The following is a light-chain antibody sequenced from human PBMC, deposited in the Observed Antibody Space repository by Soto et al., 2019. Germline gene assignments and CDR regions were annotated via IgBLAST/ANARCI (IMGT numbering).Light chain of an antibody. CDR3: SSYAGSNKLV. Sequence: QPVLTQPPSASGSPGQSVTISCTGTSSDVGRYNYVSWYQQHPGKAPKLMIYEVSKRPSGVPDRFSGSKSGNTASLTVSGLQAEDEADYYCSSYAGSNKLVFGGGTKLTVL. CDR2: EVS. CDR1: SSDVGRYNY. V-gene: IGLV2-8*01. J-gene: IGLJ2*01.